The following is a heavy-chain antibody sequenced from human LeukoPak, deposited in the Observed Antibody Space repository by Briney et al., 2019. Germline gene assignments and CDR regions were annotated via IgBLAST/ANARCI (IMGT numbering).Heavy chain of an antibody. D-gene: IGHD3-16*02. CDR2: MNPNSGNT. CDR1: GYTFTSYD. V-gene: IGHV1-8*01. CDR3: ARGQYYDYVWGSYPNY. J-gene: IGHJ4*02. Sequence: ASVKVSCKASGYTFTSYDINWVRQATGQGLEWMGWMNPNSGNTGYAQKFQGRVTMTRNTSINTAYMELSSLRSEDTAVYYCARGQYYDYVWGSYPNYWGQGTLVSVSS.